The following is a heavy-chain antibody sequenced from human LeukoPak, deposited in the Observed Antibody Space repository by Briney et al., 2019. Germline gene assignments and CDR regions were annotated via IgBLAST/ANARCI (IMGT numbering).Heavy chain of an antibody. CDR1: GFTFDDYG. V-gene: IGHV3-20*04. D-gene: IGHD4-17*01. CDR2: INWNGGST. Sequence: GGSLRLSCAASGFTFDDYGMSWVRQAPGKGLEWVSGINWNGGSTGYADSEKGRFTISRDNAKNSLYLQMNSLRAEDTALYYCARVNDYGDYVFGAFDIWGQGTMVTVSS. J-gene: IGHJ3*02. CDR3: ARVNDYGDYVFGAFDI.